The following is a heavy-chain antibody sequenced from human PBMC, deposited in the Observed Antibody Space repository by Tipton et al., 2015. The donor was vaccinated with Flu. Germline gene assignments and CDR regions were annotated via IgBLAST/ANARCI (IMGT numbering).Heavy chain of an antibody. Sequence: SLRLSCAASGFTVSSNYMSWVRQAPGKGLEWVSVIYSSGSTYYADSVKGRFTISRDNSKNTLYLQMDSLRAEDTAVYYCARGFPYGGNFRGWGQGTLVTVSS. V-gene: IGHV3-53*01. CDR3: ARGFPYGGNFRG. J-gene: IGHJ4*02. CDR1: GFTVSSNY. CDR2: IYSSGST. D-gene: IGHD4/OR15-4a*01.